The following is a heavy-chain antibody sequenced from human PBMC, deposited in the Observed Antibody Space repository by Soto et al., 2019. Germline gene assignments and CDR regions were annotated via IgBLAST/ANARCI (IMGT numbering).Heavy chain of an antibody. V-gene: IGHV3-30*18. CDR3: AKDRSWLRFNFDY. J-gene: IGHJ4*02. D-gene: IGHD5-12*01. CDR2: ISYDGSNK. CDR1: GFTFSSYG. Sequence: QVQLVESGGGVVQPGRSLRLSCAASGFTFSSYGMHWVRQAPGKGLEWVAVISYDGSNKYYADSVKGRFTISRDNSKNTLYLQINSLRAEDTVVYYCAKDRSWLRFNFDYWGQGTLVTVSS.